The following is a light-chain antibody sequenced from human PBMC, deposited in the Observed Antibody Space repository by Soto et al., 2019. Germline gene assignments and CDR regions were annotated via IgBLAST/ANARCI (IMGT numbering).Light chain of an antibody. J-gene: IGKJ2*01. CDR2: GAS. Sequence: EIVLTQSPGTLSLSPGERATLSCRASQSVSSSYLACYQQKPGQAPRLLIYGASSRATGIPDRFSGSGSGTDFSLTISRLEPEGFAVYYCQQYGSSPYTFGQGTKLEIK. CDR1: QSVSSSY. V-gene: IGKV3-20*01. CDR3: QQYGSSPYT.